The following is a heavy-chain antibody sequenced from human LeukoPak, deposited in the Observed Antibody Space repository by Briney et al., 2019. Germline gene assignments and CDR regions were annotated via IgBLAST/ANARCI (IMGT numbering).Heavy chain of an antibody. CDR3: ARPSYYGDPLDY. CDR1: GYRFSSYD. D-gene: IGHD4-17*01. Sequence: ASVKVSCKASGYRFSSYDINWVRQATGQGLEWMAYMNPNSGNTVFAQNFRDRLTITRSTSMSTAYMELTSLRSDDTAVYYCARPSYYGDPLDYWGQGTLVTVSS. J-gene: IGHJ4*02. CDR2: MNPNSGNT. V-gene: IGHV1-8*03.